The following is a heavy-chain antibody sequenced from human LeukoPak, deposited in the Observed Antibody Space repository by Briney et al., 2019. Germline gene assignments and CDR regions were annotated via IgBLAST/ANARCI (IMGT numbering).Heavy chain of an antibody. J-gene: IGHJ5*02. D-gene: IGHD3-22*01. V-gene: IGHV4-59*01. CDR1: VGSISSYY. CDR2: ISYSGST. Sequence: SETLSLTCTVSVGSISSYYWSSIRHPPRKGLEWIGYISYSGSTNYNPYLKSRVTISLDTSKNQFSLKLTSVTDADTAVYYCATSYYGSSPNWFDPWGQGTLVTVSS. CDR3: ATSYYGSSPNWFDP.